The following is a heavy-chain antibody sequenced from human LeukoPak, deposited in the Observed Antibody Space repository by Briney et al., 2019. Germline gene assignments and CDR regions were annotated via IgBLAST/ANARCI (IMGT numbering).Heavy chain of an antibody. V-gene: IGHV3-9*01. Sequence: PGRSLRLSCAASGFTFDDYAMHWVRQAPGKGLEWVSGISWNSGSIGYADCVKGRFTISRDNAKNSLYLQMNSLRAEDTALYYCAREPRGYSYGSPLFDYWGQGTLVTVSS. CDR2: ISWNSGSI. J-gene: IGHJ4*02. CDR1: GFTFDDYA. D-gene: IGHD5-18*01. CDR3: AREPRGYSYGSPLFDY.